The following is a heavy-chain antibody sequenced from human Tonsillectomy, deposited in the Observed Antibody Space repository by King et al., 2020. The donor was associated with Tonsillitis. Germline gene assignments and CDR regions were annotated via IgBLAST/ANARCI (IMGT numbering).Heavy chain of an antibody. CDR3: ARVQSGSVYGMDV. Sequence: VQLVESGGGVVQPGRSLRLSCAASGFTFSSYGMHWVRQAPGKGLEWVTVISYDGSNKLYADSVKGRFTISRDISKNTLYLQMNSLRVEDTAVYYCARVQSGSVYGMDVWGQGTTVTVSS. CDR1: GFTFSSYG. CDR2: ISYDGSNK. D-gene: IGHD1-26*01. J-gene: IGHJ6*02. V-gene: IGHV3-30*03.